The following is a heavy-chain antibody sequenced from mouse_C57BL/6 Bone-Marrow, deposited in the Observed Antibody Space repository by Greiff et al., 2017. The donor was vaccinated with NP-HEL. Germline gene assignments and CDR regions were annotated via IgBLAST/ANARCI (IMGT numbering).Heavy chain of an antibody. CDR2: ISNGGGST. CDR3: ARRGPYGNYETWFAY. D-gene: IGHD2-1*01. CDR1: GFTFSDYY. V-gene: IGHV5-12*01. J-gene: IGHJ3*01. Sequence: EVKLVESGGGLVQPGGSLKLSCAASGFTFSDYYMYWVRQTPEKRLEWVAYISNGGGSTYYPDTVKGRFTISRDNAKNTLYLQMSRLKSEDTAMYYCARRGPYGNYETWFAYWGQGTLVTVSA.